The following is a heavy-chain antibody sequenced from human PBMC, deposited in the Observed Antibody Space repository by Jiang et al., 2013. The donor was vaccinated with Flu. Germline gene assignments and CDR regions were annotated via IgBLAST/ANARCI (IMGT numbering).Heavy chain of an antibody. D-gene: IGHD6-13*01. CDR2: TXFDGDVK. J-gene: IGHJ4*02. CDR3: ARCFSDSWYVGYFDH. Sequence: WVRQAPGKGLEWVAVTXFDGDVKYYADSVKGRFTISRDNSKNTLYLHMSSLTVEDTAVYYCARCFSDSWYVGYFDHWGQGTLVTVSS. V-gene: IGHV3-30*03.